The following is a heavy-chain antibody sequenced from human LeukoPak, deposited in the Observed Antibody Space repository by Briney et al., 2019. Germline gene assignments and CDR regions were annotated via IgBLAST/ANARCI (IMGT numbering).Heavy chain of an antibody. CDR2: IYTSGST. V-gene: IGHV4-61*02. CDR1: GGSISSGSYY. D-gene: IGHD2-2*01. CDR3: ARDSLLPSAMGYYYMDV. J-gene: IGHJ6*03. Sequence: SETLSLTCAVSGGSISSGSYYWSWIRQPAGKGLEWIGRIYTSGSTNHNPSLKSRVTISVDTSKNQFSLKLSSVTAADTALYYCARDSLLPSAMGYYYMDVWGKGTTVTVSS.